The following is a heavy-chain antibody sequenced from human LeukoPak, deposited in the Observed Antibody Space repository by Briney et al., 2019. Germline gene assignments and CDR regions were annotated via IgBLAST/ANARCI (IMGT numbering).Heavy chain of an antibody. D-gene: IGHD3-10*01. CDR1: GFTFSNYS. J-gene: IGHJ4*02. CDR2: ISSRSSSI. V-gene: IGHV3-48*02. Sequence: SGGSLRLSCLVSGFTFSNYSMNGVRQAPGKGLEWVSYISSRSSSIYYLDSVKGRFTISRDNAKNSLYLQMNSLRDEDTAVYYCARLIKRFGEFSSDYWGQGTLVTVSS. CDR3: ARLIKRFGEFSSDY.